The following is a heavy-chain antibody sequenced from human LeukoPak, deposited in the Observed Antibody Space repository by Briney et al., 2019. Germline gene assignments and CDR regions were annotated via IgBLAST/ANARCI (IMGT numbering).Heavy chain of an antibody. CDR3: TSGGMVSGDY. CDR1: GGSINSYY. Sequence: SETLSLTCTVSGGSINSYYWSWIRQPPGKGLEWIGYIYYSGSTNYNPSLKSRVTISRDTSKNQFSLKLRSVTAADTAVYYCTSGGMVSGDYWGHGTLVTISS. D-gene: IGHD2-8*01. CDR2: IYYSGST. J-gene: IGHJ4*01. V-gene: IGHV4-59*01.